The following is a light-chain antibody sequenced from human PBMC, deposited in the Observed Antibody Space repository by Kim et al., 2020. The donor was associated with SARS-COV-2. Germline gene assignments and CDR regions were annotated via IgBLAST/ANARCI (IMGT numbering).Light chain of an antibody. CDR1: KFGAKX. V-gene: IGLV3-1*01. Sequence: SYELTQPPSVSVSPGQTASITCSGDKFGAKXACWYQQKPGQSPVLVIYQDSKRPSGIPERFSGSNSGNTATLTISGTQAMDEADYYCQAWDSSTWV. J-gene: IGLJ3*02. CDR2: QDS. CDR3: QAWDSSTWV.